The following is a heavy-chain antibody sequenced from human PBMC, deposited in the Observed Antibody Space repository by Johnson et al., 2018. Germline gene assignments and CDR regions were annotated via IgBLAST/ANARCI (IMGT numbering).Heavy chain of an antibody. CDR1: GFTFSSYG. Sequence: QVQLVQSGGGVVQPGRSLRLSCAASGFTFSSYGMHWVRQAPGKGLEWVAVISFDGGNKYYADSVKGRFTISRDNSKNTLYLQMNSLRAEDTAVYYCASQYYDILTGYFTYGMDVWGQGTTVTVSS. CDR3: ASQYYDILTGYFTYGMDV. CDR2: ISFDGGNK. D-gene: IGHD3-9*01. V-gene: IGHV3-30*03. J-gene: IGHJ6*02.